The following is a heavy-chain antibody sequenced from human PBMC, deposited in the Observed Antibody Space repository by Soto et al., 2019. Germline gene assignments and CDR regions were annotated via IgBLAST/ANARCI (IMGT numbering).Heavy chain of an antibody. J-gene: IGHJ6*02. CDR2: ISGSGGST. CDR1: GFTFSSYA. D-gene: IGHD2-2*01. V-gene: IGHV3-23*01. CDR3: ARRLGVVPADILYYYYGMDV. Sequence: EVQLLESGGGLVQPGGSLRLSCAASGFTFSSYAMSWVRQAPGKGLEWVSAISGSGGSTYYADSVKGRFTISRDNSKNTLYLQMNSLRAEDTAVYYCARRLGVVPADILYYYYGMDVWGQGTTVTVSS.